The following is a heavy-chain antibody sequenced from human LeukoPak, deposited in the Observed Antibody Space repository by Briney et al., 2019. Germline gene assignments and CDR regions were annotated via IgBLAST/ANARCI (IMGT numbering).Heavy chain of an antibody. CDR2: INHSGST. J-gene: IGHJ6*02. CDR3: ARGKHSSGWYLNPLYYYGMDV. D-gene: IGHD6-19*01. CDR1: GDSVGSGNYY. V-gene: IGHV4-39*07. Sequence: SSETLSLTCTVSGDSVGSGNYYWSWIRQPPGKGLEWIGEINHSGSTNYNPSLKSRVTISVDTSKNQFSLKLSSVTAADTAVYYCARGKHSSGWYLNPLYYYGMDVWGQGTTVTVSS.